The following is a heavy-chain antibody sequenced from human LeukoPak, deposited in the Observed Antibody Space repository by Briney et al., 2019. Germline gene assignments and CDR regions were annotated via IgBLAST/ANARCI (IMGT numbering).Heavy chain of an antibody. CDR3: ARDGVACSSTSCYQYYFDY. V-gene: IGHV3-66*02. D-gene: IGHD2-2*01. CDR1: GFTVSSNY. J-gene: IGHJ4*02. Sequence: GGSLRLSCAASGFTVSSNYMSWVRQAPGEGLEWVSVIYSGGSTYYADSVKGRFTISRDNSKNTLYLQMNSLRAEDTAVYYCARDGVACSSTSCYQYYFDYWGQGTLVTVSS. CDR2: IYSGGST.